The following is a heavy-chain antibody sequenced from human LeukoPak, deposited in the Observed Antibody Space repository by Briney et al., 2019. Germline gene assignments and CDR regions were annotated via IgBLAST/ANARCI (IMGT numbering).Heavy chain of an antibody. D-gene: IGHD1-26*01. V-gene: IGHV3-7*04. CDR1: GFTLCNYW. J-gene: IGHJ4*02. Sequence: EGSLRLSCAASGFTLCNYWMTWVHQAPGKGLGWEANIKQDGSEKYYVDSVKSRFTISRDNAKNSVYLQMNRLRAEETAVYYCARADYSGRIFDYWGQGTLVIVSS. CDR2: IKQDGSEK. CDR3: ARADYSGRIFDY.